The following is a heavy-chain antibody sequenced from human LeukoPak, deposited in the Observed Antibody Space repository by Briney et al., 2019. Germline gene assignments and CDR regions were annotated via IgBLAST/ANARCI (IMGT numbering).Heavy chain of an antibody. CDR3: ARGHLDWLGGEIDY. D-gene: IGHD3-9*01. V-gene: IGHV4-34*01. CDR1: GGSFSGYY. J-gene: IGHJ4*02. CDR2: INHSGST. Sequence: SETLSLTCAVYGGSFSGYYWSWIRQPPGKGLEWIGEINHSGSTNYNPSLKSRVTISVDTSKNQFSLKLSSVTAADTAVYYCARGHLDWLGGEIDYWGQGTLVTVSS.